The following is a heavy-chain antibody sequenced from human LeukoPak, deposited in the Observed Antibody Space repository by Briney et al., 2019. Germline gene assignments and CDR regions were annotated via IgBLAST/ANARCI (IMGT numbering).Heavy chain of an antibody. J-gene: IGHJ4*02. D-gene: IGHD6-13*01. CDR3: ARARPQQQLGVDY. CDR1: GFTFSGYS. CDR2: ISSTSSNI. Sequence: GGSLRLSCVASGFTFSGYSMNWVRQAPGKGLEWVSSISSTSSNIYYADSVKDRFTISRDNAKNSLYLQVNSLRAEATAVYYCARARPQQQLGVDYWGQGTLVTVSS. V-gene: IGHV3-21*01.